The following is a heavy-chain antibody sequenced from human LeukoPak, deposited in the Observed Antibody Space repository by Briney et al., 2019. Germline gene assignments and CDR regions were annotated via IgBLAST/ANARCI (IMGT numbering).Heavy chain of an antibody. CDR3: ATRSGGYCSSTSCDTRGYYYYMDV. CDR1: GYTFTGYY. D-gene: IGHD2-2*02. J-gene: IGHJ6*03. CDR2: INPNSGGT. V-gene: IGHV1-2*02. Sequence: ASVKVSCKASGYTFTGYYMHWVRQAPGQGLEWMGWINPNSGGTNYAQKFQGRVTMTRDTSISTAYMELSRLRSDDTAVYYCATRSGGYCSSTSCDTRGYYYYMDVWGKGTTVTVSS.